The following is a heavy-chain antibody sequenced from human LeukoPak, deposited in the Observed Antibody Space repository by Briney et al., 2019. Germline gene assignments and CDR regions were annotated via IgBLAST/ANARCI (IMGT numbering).Heavy chain of an antibody. D-gene: IGHD2-2*01. Sequence: TTSETLSLTCTVSGGSISSYYWSWIRQPAGKGLEWIGRIYSSGSTNYNPPLKSRVTMSVDTSKNQFSLKLSSVTAADTAMYYCARVSGTGFDYWGQGTLVTVSS. CDR2: IYSSGST. V-gene: IGHV4-4*07. CDR1: GGSISSYY. CDR3: ARVSGTGFDY. J-gene: IGHJ4*02.